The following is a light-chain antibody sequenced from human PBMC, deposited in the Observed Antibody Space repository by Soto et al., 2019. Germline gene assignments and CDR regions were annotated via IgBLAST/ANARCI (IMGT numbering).Light chain of an antibody. CDR3: QQGYSFPVT. Sequence: DIQMTQSPSSVSASAGDRVSITCRASQDIGDWLAWYQQKPGKAPKLLVYAASSLQSGVPSRFSGSGSGTDFTLTIGSLQPEDFATYYCQQGYSFPVTFGGGTKVDIK. CDR1: QDIGDW. CDR2: AAS. V-gene: IGKV1-12*01. J-gene: IGKJ4*01.